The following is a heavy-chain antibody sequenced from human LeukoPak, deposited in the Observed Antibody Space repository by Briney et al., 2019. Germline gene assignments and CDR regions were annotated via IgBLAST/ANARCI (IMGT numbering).Heavy chain of an antibody. CDR3: ARARRCGLNDDYGGCFDY. D-gene: IGHD4-23*01. V-gene: IGHV3-53*01. J-gene: IGHJ4*02. CDR2: IYISGST. Sequence: GRSLRLSCAASGFTVSSNFVSWVRLAPGRGLEWVSIIYISGSTYYPASVKGRFTISRDSSKNTLYLQMNSLRAEDTAVYYCARARRCGLNDDYGGCFDYWGQGTPVTVSS. CDR1: GFTVSSNF.